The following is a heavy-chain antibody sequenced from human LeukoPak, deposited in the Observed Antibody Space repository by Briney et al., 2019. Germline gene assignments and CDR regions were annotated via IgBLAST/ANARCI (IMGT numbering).Heavy chain of an antibody. CDR2: LNPDGSDT. Sequence: KPRGSLKISCKGSGYSFTSHWIGWVRQMPGEGVEWMEILNPDGSDTIYSPSFQGQLTISADESITTAYVQWSSLKASDTAMYYCARLRWPRGGRRSFDYWGQGALVTVSS. D-gene: IGHD3-10*01. CDR3: ARLRWPRGGRRSFDY. V-gene: IGHV5-51*01. CDR1: GYSFTSHW. J-gene: IGHJ4*02.